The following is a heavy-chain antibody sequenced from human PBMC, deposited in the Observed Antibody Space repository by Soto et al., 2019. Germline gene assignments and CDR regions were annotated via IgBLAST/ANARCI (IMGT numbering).Heavy chain of an antibody. J-gene: IGHJ5*02. Sequence: QVQLVQSGAEVKKPGASVKVSCKASGYTFTSYGITWVRQAPGQGLEWMGWISAYSCDTDYAPKLQGRVTMTPDTSPTTAYMELRILRSDDTAVYYCASPSYCNGDSCNRGADEHNWCDPWGQGTLVTVSS. CDR1: GYTFTSYG. CDR2: ISAYSCDT. V-gene: IGHV1-18*01. D-gene: IGHD2-15*01. CDR3: ASPSYCNGDSCNRGADEHNWCDP.